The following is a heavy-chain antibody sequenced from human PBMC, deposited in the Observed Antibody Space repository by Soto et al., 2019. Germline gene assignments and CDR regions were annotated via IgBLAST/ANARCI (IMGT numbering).Heavy chain of an antibody. CDR1: GYTFTSYA. V-gene: IGHV1-3*01. D-gene: IGHD1-1*01. CDR2: INAGNGNT. CDR3: AATTYYYYGMDV. Sequence: GASVKVSCKASGYTFTSYAMHWVRQAPGQRLEWMGWINAGNGNTKYSQKFQERVTITRDMSTSTAYMELSSLRSEDTAVYYCAATTYYYYGMDVWGQGTTVTVSS. J-gene: IGHJ6*02.